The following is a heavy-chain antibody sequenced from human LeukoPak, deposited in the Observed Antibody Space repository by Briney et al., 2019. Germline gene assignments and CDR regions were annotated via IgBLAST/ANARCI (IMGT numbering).Heavy chain of an antibody. CDR1: GFTFSSYW. CDR3: AGESYSSGWYTGTAY. Sequence: PGGSLRLSCAASGFTFSSYWMSWVRQAPGKGLEWVANIKEDGSEKYYVDSVKGRFTISRDNAKNSLYLQMSSLRADDTAVYYCAGESYSSGWYTGTAYWGQGTLVTVSS. V-gene: IGHV3-7*01. D-gene: IGHD6-19*01. J-gene: IGHJ4*02. CDR2: IKEDGSEK.